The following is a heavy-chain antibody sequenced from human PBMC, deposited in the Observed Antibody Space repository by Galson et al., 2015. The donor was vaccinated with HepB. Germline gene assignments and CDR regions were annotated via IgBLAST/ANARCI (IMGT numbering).Heavy chain of an antibody. Sequence: SVKVSCKASGYTFTGYYMHWVRQAPGQGLEWMGRINPNSGGTNYAQKFQGRVTMTRDTSISTAYMELSRLRSDDTAVYYCARVFPTRYGSGSYPLPGIDYWGQGTLVTVSS. J-gene: IGHJ4*02. CDR1: GYTFTGYY. CDR3: ARVFPTRYGSGSYPLPGIDY. CDR2: INPNSGGT. V-gene: IGHV1-2*06. D-gene: IGHD3-10*01.